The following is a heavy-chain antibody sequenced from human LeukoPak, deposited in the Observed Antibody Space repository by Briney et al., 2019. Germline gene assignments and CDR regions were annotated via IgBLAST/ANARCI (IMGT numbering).Heavy chain of an antibody. V-gene: IGHV1-46*02. Sequence: ASVKVSCKASGYSFNTYYMHWVRQAPGQGLEWMGILNPSSGRTSSAQKFQDRVTMTRDTSTSTVYMELSSLRSDDTAIYYCARQSLTQFDPWGQGTLVTVSS. CDR1: GYSFNTYY. J-gene: IGHJ5*02. CDR3: ARQSLTQFDP. CDR2: LNPSSGRT.